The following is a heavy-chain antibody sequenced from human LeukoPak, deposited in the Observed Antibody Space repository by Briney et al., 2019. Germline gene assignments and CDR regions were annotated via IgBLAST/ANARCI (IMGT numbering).Heavy chain of an antibody. Sequence: GGSLRLSCAASGFTFSISAMSWIRQAPGKGLEWVSYISSSGSTIYYADSVKGRFTISRDNAKNSLYLQMNSLRAEDTAVYYCAKDRRRAADSWGQGTLVTVSS. J-gene: IGHJ4*02. CDR1: GFTFSISA. CDR3: AKDRRRAADS. CDR2: ISSSGSTI. D-gene: IGHD6-13*01. V-gene: IGHV3-11*04.